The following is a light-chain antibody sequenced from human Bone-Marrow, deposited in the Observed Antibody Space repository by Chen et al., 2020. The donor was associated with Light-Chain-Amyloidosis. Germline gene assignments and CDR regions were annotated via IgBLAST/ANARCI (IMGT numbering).Light chain of an antibody. V-gene: IGLV3-21*02. J-gene: IGLJ3*02. CDR2: DDS. Sequence: SYVLTQPSSASVAPGQTATIPCGGNNIGSTSVHWYQQTPGQAPLLVVYDDSDRPSGIPERLSGSNSGNTATLTISRVEAGDEADYYCQVWDRSSDRPVFGGGTKLTVL. CDR1: NIGSTS. CDR3: QVWDRSSDRPV.